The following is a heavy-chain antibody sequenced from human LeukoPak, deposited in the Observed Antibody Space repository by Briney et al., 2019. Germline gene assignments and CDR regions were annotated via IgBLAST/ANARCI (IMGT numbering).Heavy chain of an antibody. CDR1: GFTFSGSA. D-gene: IGHD2-2*01. CDR2: IRSKANSYAT. CDR3: TRHRDCSSTSCFSYYYYGMDV. J-gene: IGHJ6*02. V-gene: IGHV3-73*01. Sequence: GGSLKLSCAASGFTFSGSAMHWVRQASGKGLEWVGRIRSKANSYATAYAASVKGRFTISRDDSKNTACLQMNSLKTEDTAVYYCTRHRDCSSTSCFSYYYYGMDVWGQGTTVTVSS.